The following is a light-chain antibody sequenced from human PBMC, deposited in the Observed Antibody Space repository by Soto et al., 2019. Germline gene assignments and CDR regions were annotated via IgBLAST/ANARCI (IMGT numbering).Light chain of an antibody. CDR1: QAIYTY. Sequence: RLTQSPSSLSASVGDTVTISCRASQAIYTYLAWYQQKPGKAPTLLIFDASSLHHGVPPRFAGSGSGSEFTLTINHLQADDFATYYCQHYTLYSAPFGQGTRV. CDR2: DAS. CDR3: QHYTLYSAP. J-gene: IGKJ5*01. V-gene: IGKV1-5*01.